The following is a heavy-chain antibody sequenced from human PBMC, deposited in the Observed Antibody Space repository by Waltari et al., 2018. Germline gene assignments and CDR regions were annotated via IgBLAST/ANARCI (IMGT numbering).Heavy chain of an antibody. V-gene: IGHV3-33*01. CDR2: IWYDGSNK. D-gene: IGHD3-3*01. CDR3: ARALWMRRYFDY. Sequence: QVQLVESGGGVVQPGRSLRLSCAASGFTFSSYGMHWVRQAPGKGLGWVAVIWYDGSNKYYADSVKGRFTISRDNSKNTLYLQMNSLRAEDTAVYYCARALWMRRYFDYWGQGTLVTVSS. J-gene: IGHJ4*02. CDR1: GFTFSSYG.